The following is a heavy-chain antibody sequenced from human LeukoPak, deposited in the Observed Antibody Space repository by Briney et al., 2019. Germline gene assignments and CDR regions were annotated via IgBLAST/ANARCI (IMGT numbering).Heavy chain of an antibody. V-gene: IGHV3-23*01. CDR3: AKDIVVVPAEGYFDY. CDR1: EFTFSSYV. D-gene: IGHD2-2*01. Sequence: GGSLRLSCAASEFTFSSYVMAWVRQAPGKGLEWVSTITPGGGTYYADSVKGRFTISRDNSKNTLYLQMNSLRAEDTAVYYCAKDIVVVPAEGYFDYWGQGTLVTVSS. CDR2: ITPGGGT. J-gene: IGHJ4*02.